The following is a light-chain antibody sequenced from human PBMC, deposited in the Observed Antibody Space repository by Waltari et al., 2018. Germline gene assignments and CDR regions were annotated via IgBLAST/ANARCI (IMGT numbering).Light chain of an antibody. J-gene: IGKJ1*01. Sequence: EIVLTQSPGPRPLSPGERAPLSCRASQGVGKYLAWYQQRPGQAPRLLLYHTSIRATGIPDRFSGSGYGTDFSLTISRLEPEDFAVYFCQKYDFLPATFGQGTTVEIK. CDR3: QKYDFLPAT. CDR1: QGVGKY. V-gene: IGKV3-20*01. CDR2: HTS.